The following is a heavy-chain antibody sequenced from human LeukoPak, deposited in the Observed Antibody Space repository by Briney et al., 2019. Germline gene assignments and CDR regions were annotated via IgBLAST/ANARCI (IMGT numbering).Heavy chain of an antibody. CDR2: INPNSGGT. Sequence: GASVKVSCKASGYTFTGYYMHWVRQAPGQGLEWMGWINPNSGGTNYAQKFQGRVTMARDTSISTAYMELSRLRSDDTAVYYCARGGYYDSSGDVDYWGQGTLVTVSS. V-gene: IGHV1-2*02. CDR1: GYTFTGYY. D-gene: IGHD3-22*01. CDR3: ARGGYYDSSGDVDY. J-gene: IGHJ4*02.